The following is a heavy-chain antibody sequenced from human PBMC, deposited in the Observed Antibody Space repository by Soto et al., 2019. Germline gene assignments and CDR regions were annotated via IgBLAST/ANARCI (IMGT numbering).Heavy chain of an antibody. CDR1: GGTFSTSA. Sequence: QVQLVQSGAEVKKPGSSVKVSCKASGGTFSTSAISWVRQAPGQGLEWVGGIMPVFPTPDYAQNFQGRVTITADESTTSACVELTSLRADDTAVYYGARDKGRLQLGGNYSDTLDVWGQGTAITVPS. CDR3: ARDKGRLQLGGNYSDTLDV. V-gene: IGHV1-69*12. D-gene: IGHD1-7*01. CDR2: IMPVFPTP. J-gene: IGHJ6*02.